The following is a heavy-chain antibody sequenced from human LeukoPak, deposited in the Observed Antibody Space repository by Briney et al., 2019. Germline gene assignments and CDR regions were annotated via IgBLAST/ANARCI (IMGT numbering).Heavy chain of an antibody. Sequence: GGSLRLSCAASGFTFSSYWMHWVRQAPGKGLVWVSRINSDGSSTSYADSVKGRFTISRDNAKNTLYLQMNSLRAEDTAVYYCVRDRGYSGSYYDYWGQGTLVTVSP. CDR1: GFTFSSYW. V-gene: IGHV3-74*01. J-gene: IGHJ4*02. CDR2: INSDGSST. D-gene: IGHD1-26*01. CDR3: VRDRGYSGSYYDY.